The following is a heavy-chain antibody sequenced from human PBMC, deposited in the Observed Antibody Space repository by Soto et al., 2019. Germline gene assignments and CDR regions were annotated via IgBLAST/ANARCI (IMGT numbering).Heavy chain of an antibody. CDR3: AREGQPTYGDYNWFDP. CDR2: IYTSGST. CDR1: GGSISSYY. V-gene: IGHV4-4*07. D-gene: IGHD4-17*01. Sequence: QVQLQESGPGLVKPSETLSLTCTVSGGSISSYYWSWIRQPAGKGLEWIGRIYTSGSTNYNPSLKSRVTMSVDTSKNQCALKLSSVTAADTAVYYCAREGQPTYGDYNWFDPWGQGTMVTVTS. J-gene: IGHJ5*02.